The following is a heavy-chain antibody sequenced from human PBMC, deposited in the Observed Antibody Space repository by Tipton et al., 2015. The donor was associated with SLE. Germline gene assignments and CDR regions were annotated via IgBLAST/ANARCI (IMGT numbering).Heavy chain of an antibody. CDR2: ISYGGGT. V-gene: IGHV4-59*08. CDR1: GGSISSNY. D-gene: IGHD2-21*02. J-gene: IGHJ6*02. CDR3: ARGMVTWRGAILGVDV. Sequence: TLSLTCSVSGGSISSNYWIWIRQPPGKGLEWIGYISYGGGTNYNPSLKSRVTIPVDTAKNQLSLKLTSVTAADTAVYYCARGMVTWRGAILGVDVWGQGTTVNVSS.